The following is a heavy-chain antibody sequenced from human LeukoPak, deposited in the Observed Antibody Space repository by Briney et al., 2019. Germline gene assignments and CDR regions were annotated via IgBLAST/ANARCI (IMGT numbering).Heavy chain of an antibody. Sequence: SVKVSCKASGGTFSSYAISWVRQAPGQGLEWMGGIIPIFGTANYAQKFQGRVTITADESTSTAYMELSSLRSEDTAVYYCASSTQPLPSNAYTVTTDYWGQGTLVTVSS. J-gene: IGHJ4*02. V-gene: IGHV1-69*13. CDR3: ASSTQPLPSNAYTVTTDY. CDR1: GGTFSSYA. D-gene: IGHD4-11*01. CDR2: IIPIFGTA.